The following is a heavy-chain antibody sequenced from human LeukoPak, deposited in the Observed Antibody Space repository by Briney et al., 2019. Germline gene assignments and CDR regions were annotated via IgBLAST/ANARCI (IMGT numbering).Heavy chain of an antibody. Sequence: SETLSLTCTVSGGSISSYYWSWIRQPPGKGLEWIGYIYYSGSTNYNPSLKSRVTISVDTSKNQFSLKLSSVTAADTAVYYCARGGWGTHNWFDPWGQGTLVTVSS. J-gene: IGHJ5*02. CDR1: GGSISSYY. D-gene: IGHD3-16*01. CDR3: ARGGWGTHNWFDP. CDR2: IYYSGST. V-gene: IGHV4-59*01.